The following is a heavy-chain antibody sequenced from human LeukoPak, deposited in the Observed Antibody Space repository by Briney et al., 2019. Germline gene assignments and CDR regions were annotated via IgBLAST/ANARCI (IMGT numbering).Heavy chain of an antibody. V-gene: IGHV5-51*01. CDR1: GYRFANYW. CDR2: TYPGDNDT. Sequence: GESLKISCKASGYRFANYWIAWVRQMPGKGLDWMGITYPGDNDTRYSPSFQGQVTISADKSVNTAYLQWSSLKASDTAIYYCARLGGYCSADNCYSGFDYYYGMDVWGQGPRSPSP. D-gene: IGHD2-15*01. CDR3: ARLGGYCSADNCYSGFDYYYGMDV. J-gene: IGHJ6*02.